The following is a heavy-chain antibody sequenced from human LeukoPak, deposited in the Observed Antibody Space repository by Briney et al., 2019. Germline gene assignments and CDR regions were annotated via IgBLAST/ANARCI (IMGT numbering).Heavy chain of an antibody. CDR1: GYTFTSYD. J-gene: IGHJ6*03. CDR2: MNPNSGNT. V-gene: IGHV1-8*01. Sequence: ASVKVSCKASGYTFTSYDINWVRQATGQGLEWMGWMNPNSGNTGYAQKFRGRVTMTRNTSISTAYMELSSLRSEDTAVYYCARGRFPRAARDYYYYMDVWGKGTTVTVSS. D-gene: IGHD2-15*01. CDR3: ARGRFPRAARDYYYYMDV.